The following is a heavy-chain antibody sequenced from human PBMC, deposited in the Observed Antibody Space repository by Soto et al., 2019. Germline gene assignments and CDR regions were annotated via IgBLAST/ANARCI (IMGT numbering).Heavy chain of an antibody. CDR3: ARGRRVRGEAALYYLDY. D-gene: IGHD3-10*01. V-gene: IGHV1-8*01. J-gene: IGHJ4*02. Sequence: QVQLVQSGAEVKKPGASVKVSCKASGYTFTSYDINWVRQATGQGLEWMGWMNPNSGNTGYAQKFQGRVTMTSNTSRSTAYMELSSLRSEDTAVYYCARGRRVRGEAALYYLDYWGQGTLVTVSA. CDR1: GYTFTSYD. CDR2: MNPNSGNT.